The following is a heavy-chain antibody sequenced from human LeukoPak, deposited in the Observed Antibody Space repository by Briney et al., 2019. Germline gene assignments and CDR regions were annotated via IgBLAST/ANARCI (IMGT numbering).Heavy chain of an antibody. D-gene: IGHD1-26*01. V-gene: IGHV4-61*01. CDR3: ARLHGYTGTYFDHYYGMDV. J-gene: IGHJ6*02. CDR1: GDSVRSGSNS. CDR2: IYYSGST. Sequence: SETLSLTCTVSGDSVRSGSNSWSWIRQPPGKGLEWIGYIYYSGSTNYNPSLKSRLTILLDTSENQFSLRLSSVTAADTAVYYCARLHGYTGTYFDHYYGMDVWGQGTTVTVSS.